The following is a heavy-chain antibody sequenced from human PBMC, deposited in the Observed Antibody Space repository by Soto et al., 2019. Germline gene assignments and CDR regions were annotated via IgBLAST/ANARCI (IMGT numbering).Heavy chain of an antibody. CDR3: ARDGGTGTTSNWFDP. CDR1: GGSIGSYY. Sequence: SETLSLTCTVSGGSIGSYYWSWIGQRPGKGLEWIGYIYYSGSTNYNPSLKSRVTISVDTSKNQFSLKLSSVTAADTAVYYCARDGGTGTTSNWFDPWGQGTLVTVSS. J-gene: IGHJ5*02. V-gene: IGHV4-59*13. D-gene: IGHD1-7*01. CDR2: IYYSGST.